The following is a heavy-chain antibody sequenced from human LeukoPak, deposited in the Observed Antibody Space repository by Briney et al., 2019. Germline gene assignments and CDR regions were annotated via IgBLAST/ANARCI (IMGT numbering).Heavy chain of an antibody. Sequence: WETLSLTCAVYGGSFSGYYWSWIRQPPGKGLEWIGEINHSGSTNYNPSLKSRVTISVDTSKNQFSLKLSSVTAADTAVYYCARGFPTDCSSTSCYDVRGEPDYGMDVWGEGTAVTVSS. J-gene: IGHJ6*04. CDR2: INHSGST. CDR3: ARGFPTDCSSTSCYDVRGEPDYGMDV. D-gene: IGHD2-2*01. V-gene: IGHV4-34*01. CDR1: GGSFSGYY.